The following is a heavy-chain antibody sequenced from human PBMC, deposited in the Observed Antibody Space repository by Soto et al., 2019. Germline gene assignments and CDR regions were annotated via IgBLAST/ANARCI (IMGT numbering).Heavy chain of an antibody. Sequence: QVQLVESGGGVVQPGRSLRLSCAASGFTFSSYGMHWVRQAPGKGLEWVAVISYDGSNKYYADSVKGRFTISRDNSKNTLYLQMNSLRAEDTDVYYCAKDHQWLVGGTNYFDYWGQGTLVTVSS. D-gene: IGHD6-19*01. V-gene: IGHV3-30*18. CDR3: AKDHQWLVGGTNYFDY. J-gene: IGHJ4*02. CDR2: ISYDGSNK. CDR1: GFTFSSYG.